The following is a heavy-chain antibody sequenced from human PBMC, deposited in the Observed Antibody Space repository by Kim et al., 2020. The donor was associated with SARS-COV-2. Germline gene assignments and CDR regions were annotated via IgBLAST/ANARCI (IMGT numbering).Heavy chain of an antibody. CDR3: ERHEKSITIFGVVRDWFDP. Sequence: SETLSLTCTVSGGSISSSSYYWGWIRQPPGKGLEWIGSIYYSGSTYYNPSLKSRVTISVDTSKNQFSLKLSSVTAADTAVYYCERHEKSITIFGVVRDWFDPWGQGTLVTVSS. V-gene: IGHV4-39*01. D-gene: IGHD3-3*01. CDR1: GGSISSSSYY. CDR2: IYYSGST. J-gene: IGHJ5*02.